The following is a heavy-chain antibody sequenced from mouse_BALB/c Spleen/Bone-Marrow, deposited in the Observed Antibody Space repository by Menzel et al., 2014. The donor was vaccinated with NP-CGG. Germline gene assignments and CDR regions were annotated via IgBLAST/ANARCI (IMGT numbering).Heavy chain of an antibody. D-gene: IGHD2-1*01. CDR3: ARFPICYGNNGAMDY. V-gene: IGHV1S41*01. J-gene: IGHJ4*01. Sequence: DLVKPGASVKLSCKASGYTFTSYWINWIKQRPGQGLEWIGRIAPGSGSTYYNEMFKGKATLTVDTSSSTAYIQLSSLSSEESAVYFCARFPICYGNNGAMDYWGQGTSVTVSS. CDR1: GYTFTSYW. CDR2: IAPGSGST.